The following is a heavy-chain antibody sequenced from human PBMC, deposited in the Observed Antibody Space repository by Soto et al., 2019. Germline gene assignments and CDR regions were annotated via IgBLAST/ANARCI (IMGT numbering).Heavy chain of an antibody. D-gene: IGHD6-13*01. CDR1: GFTFSSYS. CDR2: ISSSSSYI. CDR3: ARGGVAAAGPFDY. J-gene: IGHJ4*02. Sequence: EVQLVESGGGLVKPGGSLRLSCAASGFTFSSYSMNWVRQAPGKGLEWVSSISSSSSYIYYEDSVKGRFTISRDNAKNSLYLQMNSLRAEDTAVYYCARGGVAAAGPFDYWGQGTLVTVSS. V-gene: IGHV3-21*01.